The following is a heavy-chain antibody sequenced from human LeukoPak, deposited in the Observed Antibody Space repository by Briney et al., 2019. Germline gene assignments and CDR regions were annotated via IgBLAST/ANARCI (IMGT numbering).Heavy chain of an antibody. D-gene: IGHD3-10*01. Sequence: GGPLRLSCAAAGFTFSSYSMNWVRQAPGKGLEWVSYISSSSSTIYYADSVKGRFTISRDNAKNSLYRQMNSLRAEDTAVYYCARDRVVRGVSYYYGMDVWGQGTTVTVSS. CDR2: ISSSSSTI. J-gene: IGHJ6*02. V-gene: IGHV3-48*04. CDR3: ARDRVVRGVSYYYGMDV. CDR1: GFTFSSYS.